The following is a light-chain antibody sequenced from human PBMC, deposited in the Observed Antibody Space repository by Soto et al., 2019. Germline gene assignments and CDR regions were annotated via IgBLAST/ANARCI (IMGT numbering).Light chain of an antibody. Sequence: QSALTQPASVSGSPGQSITISCTGTSSDVGSFNLVSWYQHHPGKAPKLMIYAVSRRPSGVSDRFSGSKSGNTASLTISGLQAEDEADYYCCSYAGSPWVFGGGTKLTVL. CDR1: SSDVGSFNL. CDR2: AVS. V-gene: IGLV2-23*02. J-gene: IGLJ3*02. CDR3: CSYAGSPWV.